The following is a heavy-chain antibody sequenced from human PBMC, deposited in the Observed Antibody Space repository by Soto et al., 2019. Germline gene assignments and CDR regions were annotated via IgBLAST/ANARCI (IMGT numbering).Heavy chain of an antibody. CDR3: AREGVATIDFDY. CDR1: CGSISSSSYY. Sequence: QLQLQESGPGLVKPSETLSLTCTVSCGSISSSSYYWGWIRQPPGKGLEWIGSIYYSGSTYYNPSLKRRLTPSVDTSKTQVSLKLSSVTAAATAVYYCAREGVATIDFDYWGQGTLVTVSS. J-gene: IGHJ4*02. CDR2: IYYSGST. D-gene: IGHD5-12*01. V-gene: IGHV4-39*02.